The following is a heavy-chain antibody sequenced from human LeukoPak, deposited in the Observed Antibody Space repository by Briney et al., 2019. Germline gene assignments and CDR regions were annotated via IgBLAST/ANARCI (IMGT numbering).Heavy chain of an antibody. CDR2: INHSGST. Sequence: SETLSLTCAVYGGSFSSYYWSWIRQPPGKGLEWIGEINHSGSTNYNPSLKSRVTISVDTSKNQFSLNLTSVTAADTAVYYCARGQVVRDYWGQGTLVTVSS. CDR3: ARGQVVRDY. V-gene: IGHV4-34*01. D-gene: IGHD2-15*01. J-gene: IGHJ4*02. CDR1: GGSFSSYY.